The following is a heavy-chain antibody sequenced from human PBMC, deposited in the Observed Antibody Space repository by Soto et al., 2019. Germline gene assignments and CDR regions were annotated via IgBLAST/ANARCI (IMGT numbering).Heavy chain of an antibody. D-gene: IGHD2-2*01. CDR1: GFTFSSYA. CDR3: AINSRYCSSTSCYAA. J-gene: IGHJ5*02. CDR2: ISTSGDST. V-gene: IGHV3-23*01. Sequence: EVQLLESGAGLVQPGGSLRLSCAASGFTFSSYAMSWVRQAPGKGLEWVSGISTSGDSTYYADSGKGRFTISRDNSKDTLYLQMNSLRAGDTAVYYCAINSRYCSSTSCYAAWGQGTLVTVSS.